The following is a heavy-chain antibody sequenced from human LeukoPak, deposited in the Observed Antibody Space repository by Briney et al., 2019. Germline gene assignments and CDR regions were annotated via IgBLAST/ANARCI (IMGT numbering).Heavy chain of an antibody. CDR3: ANAGHY. V-gene: IGHV3-23*01. J-gene: IGHJ4*02. CDR1: GFMFNNYA. CDR2: IVGGGGDT. Sequence: PGGSLRPSCAASGFMFNNYAMSWVRQAPGKGLEWVSAIVGGGGDTYYADPVKGRFTISRDNSKNTLFLQMNSLTVADTAVYYCANAGHYWGQGTLVTVSS.